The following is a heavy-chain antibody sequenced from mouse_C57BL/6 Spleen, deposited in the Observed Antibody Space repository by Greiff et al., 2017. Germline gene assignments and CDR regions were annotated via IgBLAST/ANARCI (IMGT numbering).Heavy chain of an antibody. CDR1: GYSFTGYY. D-gene: IGHD1-1*01. J-gene: IGHJ2*01. CDR3: ARSRYGSDY. CDR2: INPSTGGT. V-gene: IGHV1-42*01. Sequence: VHVKQSGPELVKPGASVKISCKASGYSFTGYYMNWVKQSPEKSLEWIGEINPSTGGTTYNQKFKAKATLTVDKSSSTAYMQLKSLTSEDSAVYYCARSRYGSDYWGQGTTLTVSS.